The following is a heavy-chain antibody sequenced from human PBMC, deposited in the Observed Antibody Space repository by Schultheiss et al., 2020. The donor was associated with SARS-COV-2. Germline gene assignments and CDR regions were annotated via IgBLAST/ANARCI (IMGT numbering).Heavy chain of an antibody. CDR2: IYYSGST. CDR3: ARVQAYSSSWYGGWFDP. J-gene: IGHJ5*02. D-gene: IGHD6-13*01. Sequence: SETLSLTCTVSGGSISSGSYYWSWIRQPAGKGLEWIGRIYYSGSTYYNPSLKSRVTISVDTSKNQFSLKLSSVTAADTAVYYCARVQAYSSSWYGGWFDPWGHGTLVTVSS. CDR1: GGSISSGSYY. V-gene: IGHV4-61*10.